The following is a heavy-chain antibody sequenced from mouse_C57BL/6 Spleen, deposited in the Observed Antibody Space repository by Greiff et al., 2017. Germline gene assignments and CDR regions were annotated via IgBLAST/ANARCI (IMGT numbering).Heavy chain of an antibody. V-gene: IGHV1-64*01. J-gene: IGHJ2*01. D-gene: IGHD3-2*02. CDR1: GYTFTSYW. Sequence: QVQLQQPGAELVKPGASVQLSCKASGYTFTSYWMHWVKQRPGQGLEWIGMIHPNSGSTNYNEKFKSKATLTVDKSSSTAYMQLSSLTSEDSAVYYCARDGAGYYFDYWGQGTTLTVSS. CDR3: ARDGAGYYFDY. CDR2: IHPNSGST.